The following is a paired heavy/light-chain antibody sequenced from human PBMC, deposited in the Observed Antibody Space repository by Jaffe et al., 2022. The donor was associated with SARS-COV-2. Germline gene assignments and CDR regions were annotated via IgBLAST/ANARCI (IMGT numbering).Light chain of an antibody. J-gene: IGKJ1*01. V-gene: IGKV2-24*01. CDR1: QSLVHSNGNTY. CDR3: MQATQFPVV. CDR2: KIS. Sequence: DIVMTQTPLSSPVTLGQPASISCRSSQSLVHSNGNTYLSWLQQRPGQPPRLLIYKISNRLSGVPDRFSGSGAGTDFTLKISRVEAEDVGVYYCMQATQFPVVFGQGTKVEIK.
Heavy chain of an antibody. V-gene: IGHV3-23*01. J-gene: IGHJ4*02. CDR3: AKVRPSGPDDH. CDR1: GFTFTSYA. Sequence: EVQLLESGGGLVQPGGSLRLSCAASGFTFTSYAMSWVRQAPGKGLDWVSTISGDGATTFYADSVKGRFTISRDNSNKMLYLQMNSLRAEDTAVYYCAKVRPSGPDDHWGQGTLVTVSS. CDR2: ISGDGATT.